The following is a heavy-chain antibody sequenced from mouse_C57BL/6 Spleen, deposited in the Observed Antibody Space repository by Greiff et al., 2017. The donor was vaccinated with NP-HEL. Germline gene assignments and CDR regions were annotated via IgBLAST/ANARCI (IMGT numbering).Heavy chain of an antibody. J-gene: IGHJ4*01. CDR1: GYTFTSYG. CDR2: IYPRSGNT. D-gene: IGHD1-1*01. V-gene: IGHV1-81*01. Sequence: QVQLQQSGAELARPGASVKLSCKASGYTFTSYGISWVKQRTGQGLEWIGEIYPRSGNTYYNEKFKGKATLTADKSSSTAYMELRSLTSEDSAVYFCARWGWGSSYDAMAWWGQRTSVTVST. CDR3: ARWGWGSSYDAMAW.